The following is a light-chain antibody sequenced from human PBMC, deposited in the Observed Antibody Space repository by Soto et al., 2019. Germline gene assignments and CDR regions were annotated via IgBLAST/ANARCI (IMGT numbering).Light chain of an antibody. CDR3: SSHAGIKNVV. V-gene: IGLV2-8*01. CDR2: EVT. J-gene: IGLJ3*02. CDR1: SSDVGAYNY. Sequence: QSALTQPPSASGSPGQSVTISCTGTSSDVGAYNYVSWYQQYTGKAPKLIIYEVTKRPSGVPDRFSGSKSGNTASLTVSGLQAEDEADYYCSSHAGIKNVVFGEGTKLTVL.